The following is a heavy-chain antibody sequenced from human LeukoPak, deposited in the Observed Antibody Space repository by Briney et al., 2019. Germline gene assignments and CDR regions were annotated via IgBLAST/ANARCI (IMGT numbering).Heavy chain of an antibody. D-gene: IGHD3-22*01. CDR3: AKVVYYYDSSGYYFFDY. CDR2: ISGSGGST. V-gene: IGHV3-23*01. CDR1: GFTFSSYA. Sequence: PGGSLRLSCAASGFTFSSYAMSWVRQAPGKGLEWVSAISGSGGSTYYADSVKGRFTISRDNSKNTLYLQMNSLRAEDTAVYYCAKVVYYYDSSGYYFFDYWGQGTLVTVSS. J-gene: IGHJ4*02.